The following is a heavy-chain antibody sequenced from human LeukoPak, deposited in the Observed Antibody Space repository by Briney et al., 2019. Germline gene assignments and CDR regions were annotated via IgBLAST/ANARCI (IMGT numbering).Heavy chain of an antibody. V-gene: IGHV1-2*06. J-gene: IGHJ4*02. CDR2: INPNSGGT. CDR3: AGGLGLRGSSLVPVDY. CDR1: GYTFTGYY. Sequence: GASVKVSCKASGYTFTGYYMHWVRQAPGQGLEWMGRINPNSGGTNYAQKFQGRVTMTRDTSISTAYMELSRLRSGDTAVYYCAGGLGLRGSSLVPVDYWGQGTLVTVSS. D-gene: IGHD6-6*01.